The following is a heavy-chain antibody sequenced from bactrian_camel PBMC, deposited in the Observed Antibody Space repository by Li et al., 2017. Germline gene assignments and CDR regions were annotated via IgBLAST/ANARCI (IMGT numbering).Heavy chain of an antibody. Sequence: DVQLVESGGGSVQAGGSLRLSCAASGYTYNTCSMGWFRQAPGKEREGVAVMYTSGGNTYYADSVKGRFTISRDNAENTLYLQMTNLKPEDSGMYYCAADPSLRCYTSSQVGDESLYPSWGQGTQVTVS. CDR1: GYTYNTCS. V-gene: IGHV3S31*01. CDR2: MYTSGGNT. J-gene: IGHJ6*01. D-gene: IGHD3*01. CDR3: AADPSLRCYTSSQVGDESLYPS.